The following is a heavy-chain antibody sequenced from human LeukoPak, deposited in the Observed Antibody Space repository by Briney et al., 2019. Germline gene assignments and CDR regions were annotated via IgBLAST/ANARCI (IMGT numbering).Heavy chain of an antibody. CDR3: ARDSSAYFDY. J-gene: IGHJ4*02. CDR1: GFTFSSYA. Sequence: GRSLRLSCAASGFTFSSYAMHWVRQAPGKGLEWVAVISYDGSNKYYADSVKGRFTISRDNSKNTLYLQMNSPRAEDTAVYYCARDSSAYFDYWGQGTLVTVSS. V-gene: IGHV3-30-3*01. CDR2: ISYDGSNK.